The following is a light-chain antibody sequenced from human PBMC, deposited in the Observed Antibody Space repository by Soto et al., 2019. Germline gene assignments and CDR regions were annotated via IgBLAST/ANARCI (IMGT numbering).Light chain of an antibody. CDR3: SSNTISSTLV. Sequence: QSALTQPASVSGSHGQSITISCTGTSSDVGGYNYVSWYQQHPGNAPKLMIYEVSNRPAGVSDRFSGSKSGNTASLTISGLQAEDEAEYYCSSNTISSTLVFGTETKVTVL. CDR1: SSDVGGYNY. CDR2: EVS. V-gene: IGLV2-14*01. J-gene: IGLJ1*01.